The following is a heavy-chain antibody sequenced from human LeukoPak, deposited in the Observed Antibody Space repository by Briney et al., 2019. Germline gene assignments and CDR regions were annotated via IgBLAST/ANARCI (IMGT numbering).Heavy chain of an antibody. V-gene: IGHV4-39*07. Sequence: PSETLSLTCTVSGGSISSGDYYWSWIRQPPGKGLEWIGEINHSGSTNYNPSLKSRVTISVDTSKNQFSLKLSSVTAADTAVYYCASRDFWSGYLYYFDYWGQGTLVTVSS. D-gene: IGHD3-3*01. CDR2: INHSGST. CDR3: ASRDFWSGYLYYFDY. J-gene: IGHJ4*02. CDR1: GGSISSGDYY.